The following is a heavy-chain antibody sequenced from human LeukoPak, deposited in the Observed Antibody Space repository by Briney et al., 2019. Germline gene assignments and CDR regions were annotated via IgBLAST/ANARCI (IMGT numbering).Heavy chain of an antibody. CDR1: GYSISSGYY. CDR2: IYHSGST. Sequence: PSETLSLTCTVSGYSISSGYYWGWIRQPPGKGLEWIGSIYHSGSTYYNPSLKSRVTISVDTSKNQFSLKLSSVTAADTAVYYCAREGSSSGLSDAFDIWGQGTMVTVSS. D-gene: IGHD3-22*01. V-gene: IGHV4-38-2*02. CDR3: AREGSSSGLSDAFDI. J-gene: IGHJ3*02.